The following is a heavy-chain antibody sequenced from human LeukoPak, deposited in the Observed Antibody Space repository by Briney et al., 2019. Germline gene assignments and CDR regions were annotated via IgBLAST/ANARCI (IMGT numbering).Heavy chain of an antibody. Sequence: GGSLRLSCAASGFTVSSNYMSWVRQAPGKGLEWVSVIYSGGSTYYADSVKGRFTISRDNAKNSLYLQMNSLRAEDTAVYYCAREDCSGGSCRYYYMDVWGKGTTVTVSS. J-gene: IGHJ6*03. CDR2: IYSGGST. V-gene: IGHV3-53*01. CDR3: AREDCSGGSCRYYYMDV. D-gene: IGHD2-15*01. CDR1: GFTVSSNY.